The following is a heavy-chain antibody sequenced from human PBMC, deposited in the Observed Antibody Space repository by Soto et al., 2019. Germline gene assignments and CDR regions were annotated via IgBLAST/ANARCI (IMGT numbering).Heavy chain of an antibody. J-gene: IGHJ6*02. CDR2: IDPSDSYT. CDR1: GYSFTSYW. D-gene: IGHD6-19*01. Sequence: GESLKISCKGSGYSFTSYWISWVRQMPGKGLEWRGRIDPSDSYTNYSPSFQGHVTISADKSISTAYLQWSSLKASDTAMYYCSNRIAVAGRGYGMDVWGQGTTVTVSS. CDR3: SNRIAVAGRGYGMDV. V-gene: IGHV5-10-1*01.